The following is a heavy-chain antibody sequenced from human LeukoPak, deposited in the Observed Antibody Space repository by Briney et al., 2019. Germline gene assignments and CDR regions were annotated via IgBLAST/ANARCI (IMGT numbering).Heavy chain of an antibody. CDR1: GFTVSSNY. J-gene: IGHJ4*02. D-gene: IGHD1-26*01. V-gene: IGHV3-53*01. CDR3: ARVRSGSYYDY. Sequence: GGSLRLSYAASGFTVSSNYMSWVRQAPGKGLEWVSVIYSGGTTYYADSVKGRFTISRDNSKNTLYLQMNSLRAEDTAVYYCARVRSGSYYDYWGQGTLVTVSS. CDR2: IYSGGTT.